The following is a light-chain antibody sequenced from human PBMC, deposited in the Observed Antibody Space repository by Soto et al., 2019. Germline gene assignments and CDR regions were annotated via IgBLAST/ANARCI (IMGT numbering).Light chain of an antibody. CDR1: QGIRND. J-gene: IGKJ1*01. V-gene: IGKV1-5*03. CDR3: QHYNSYSEE. CDR2: KAS. Sequence: DIQRTHSPSSLSASVVDRVTITCRASQGIRNDLGCYQQKPGKAPKLLIYKASTLKSGVPSRFSGSGSGTEFTLTISSLQPDDFATYYCQHYNSYSEEFGQGTKVDIK.